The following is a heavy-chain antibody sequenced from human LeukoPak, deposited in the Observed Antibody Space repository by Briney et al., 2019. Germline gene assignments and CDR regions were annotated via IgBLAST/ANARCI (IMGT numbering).Heavy chain of an antibody. CDR1: GYTFTSYG. J-gene: IGHJ4*02. CDR3: ARDGRFGELLDY. V-gene: IGHV1-18*01. D-gene: IGHD3-10*01. Sequence: VASVKVSCKASGYTFTSYGISWVQQAPGQGLEWMGWISACNGNTNYAQKLQGRVTMTTDTSTSTAYMELRSLRSDDTAVYYCARDGRFGELLDYWGQGTPVTVPS. CDR2: ISACNGNT.